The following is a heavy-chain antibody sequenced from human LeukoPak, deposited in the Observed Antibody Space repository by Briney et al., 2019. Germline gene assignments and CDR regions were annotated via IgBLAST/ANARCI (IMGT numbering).Heavy chain of an antibody. CDR1: GFTFSSYA. J-gene: IGHJ4*02. D-gene: IGHD3-10*01. CDR3: AKSPIYGSGGYFDY. V-gene: IGHV3-23*01. CDR2: ISGSGGST. Sequence: GGSLRLSCAASGFTFSSYAMNWVRQAPEKGLEWVSAISGSGGSTYYADSVKGRFTISRDNSKNTLYLQMNSLRAEDTAVYYCAKSPIYGSGGYFDYWGQGTLVTVSS.